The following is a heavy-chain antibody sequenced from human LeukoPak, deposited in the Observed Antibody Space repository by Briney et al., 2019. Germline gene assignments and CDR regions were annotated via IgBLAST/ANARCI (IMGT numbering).Heavy chain of an antibody. CDR3: AKVRGFGELFNDY. J-gene: IGHJ4*02. Sequence: GGSLRLSCAAPGFTFSSYAMSWVRQAPGKGLEWVSAISGSGGSTYYADSVKGRFTISRDNSKNTLYLQMNSLRAEDTAVYYCAKVRGFGELFNDYWGQGTLVTVSS. D-gene: IGHD3-10*01. CDR1: GFTFSSYA. V-gene: IGHV3-23*01. CDR2: ISGSGGST.